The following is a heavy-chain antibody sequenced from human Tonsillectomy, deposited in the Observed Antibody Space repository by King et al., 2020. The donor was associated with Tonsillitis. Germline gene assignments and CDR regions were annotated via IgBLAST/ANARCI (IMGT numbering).Heavy chain of an antibody. CDR3: ARLYQDQSGRIDY. CDR1: GDSISGYY. J-gene: IGHJ4*02. V-gene: IGHV4-59*08. Sequence: QLQESGPGLVKPSETLSLICTVSGDSISGYYWTWIRQSPGKGLEYIGYIFYTGTTNYNPSLRSRVTILVDTSKNQFSLWLSSVTAAATAVYYCARLYQDQSGRIDYWGQGTLVTVSS. D-gene: IGHD3-3*01. CDR2: IFYTGTT.